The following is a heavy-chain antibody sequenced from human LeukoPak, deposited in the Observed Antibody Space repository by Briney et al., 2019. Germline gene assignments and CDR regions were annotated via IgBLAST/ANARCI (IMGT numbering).Heavy chain of an antibody. Sequence: SETLSLTCTVSGGSIRSSYYYWGWIRQPPGKGLEWIGSIYDSGSTYYNPSLKSRVTISVDTSKNQFSLKLNSVTAADTAVYYCARHAAAMVKVYFDYWGQGTLVTVSS. CDR3: ARHAAAMVKVYFDY. J-gene: IGHJ4*02. D-gene: IGHD5-18*01. CDR2: IYDSGST. CDR1: GGSIRSSYYY. V-gene: IGHV4-39*01.